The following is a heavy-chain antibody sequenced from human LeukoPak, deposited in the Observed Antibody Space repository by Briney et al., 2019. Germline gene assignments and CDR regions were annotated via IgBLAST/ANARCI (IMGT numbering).Heavy chain of an antibody. D-gene: IGHD6-13*01. V-gene: IGHV1-2*02. CDR3: ARDRDSSSPYGMDV. CDR1: GYTFTGYY. J-gene: IGHJ6*02. CDR2: INPNSGGT. Sequence: GASVKVSCKASGYTFTGYYMHWVRQAPGQGLEWMGWINPNSGGTNYAQKFQGRVTMTRDTSISTAYMELSRLRSDDTAVYYCARDRDSSSPYGMDVWGQGTTVTVSS.